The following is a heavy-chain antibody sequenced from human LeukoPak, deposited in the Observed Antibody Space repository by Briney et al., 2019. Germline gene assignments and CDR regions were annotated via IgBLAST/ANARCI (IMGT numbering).Heavy chain of an antibody. CDR2: ISYSGST. D-gene: IGHD1-26*01. J-gene: IGHJ3*02. CDR3: ASQGGSYAHVFDI. Sequence: SETLSLTCTVSGGSISGYYWSWIRQPPGKGLEWIGYISYSGSTNYNPSLKSRVTISVDTSNNQFSLKLTSVTAADTAVYYCASQGGSYAHVFDIWGQGTMVTVSS. CDR1: GGSISGYY. V-gene: IGHV4-59*01.